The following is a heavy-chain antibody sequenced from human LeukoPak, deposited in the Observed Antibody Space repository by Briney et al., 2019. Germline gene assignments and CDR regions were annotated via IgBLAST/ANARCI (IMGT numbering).Heavy chain of an antibody. CDR3: ARYGTAAGLYFDL. J-gene: IGHJ4*01. Sequence: PVGSLRLSCAVSGFTFTSYWMNWVRQAPGKGLEWVASIKQDGGEKSYVDSVKGRFTISRDNARNSLYLQMSSLRAEDTAIYYCARYGTAAGLYFDLRGQGTLVTVSS. V-gene: IGHV3-7*01. D-gene: IGHD6-13*01. CDR1: GFTFTSYW. CDR2: IKQDGGEK.